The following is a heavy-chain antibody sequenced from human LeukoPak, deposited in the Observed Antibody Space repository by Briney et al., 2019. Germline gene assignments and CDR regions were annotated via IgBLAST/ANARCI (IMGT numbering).Heavy chain of an antibody. Sequence: ASVKVSCKASGYTFTAYYIHWVRQAPGQGLEWMGWINPNNGGTHYAQKFQGRVTLTRDSSISTAYMGVRSLRSDDTAVYYCARSSRGDYWGQGTQVTVSS. CDR1: GYTFTAYY. J-gene: IGHJ4*02. CDR3: ARSSRGDY. V-gene: IGHV1-2*02. CDR2: INPNNGGT. D-gene: IGHD1-26*01.